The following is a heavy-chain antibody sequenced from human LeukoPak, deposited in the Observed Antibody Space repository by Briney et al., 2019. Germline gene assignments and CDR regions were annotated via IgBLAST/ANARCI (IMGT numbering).Heavy chain of an antibody. J-gene: IGHJ4*02. CDR3: ARAGLVYYFDY. V-gene: IGHV3-71*01. CDR1: GFTFSSYG. CDR2: IRSKAYGGTT. Sequence: GGSLRLSCAASGFTFSSYGMHWVRQAPGKGPEWVGFIRSKAYGGTTEYAASVKGRFTISRDNSKNTLYLQMNSLRAEDTAVYYCARAGLVYYFDYWGQGTLVTVSS. D-gene: IGHD3/OR15-3a*01.